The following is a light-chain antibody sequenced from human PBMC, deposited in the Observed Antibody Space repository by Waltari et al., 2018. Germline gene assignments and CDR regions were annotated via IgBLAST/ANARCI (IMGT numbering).Light chain of an antibody. V-gene: IGKV3-15*01. CDR1: HSINTN. J-gene: IGKJ1*01. Sequence: MTQSPDTLSASPGERITPSCRASHSINTNLAWYQRKPGQAPRLLISDASTRAAGVPARFSGSGSGTEFTLTISSLQSEDFAVYYCQQYNNWPPAFGQGTKVESK. CDR2: DAS. CDR3: QQYNNWPPA.